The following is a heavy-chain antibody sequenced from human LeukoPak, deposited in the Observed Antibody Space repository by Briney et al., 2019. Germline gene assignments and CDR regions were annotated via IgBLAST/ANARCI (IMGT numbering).Heavy chain of an antibody. J-gene: IGHJ4*02. D-gene: IGHD6-19*01. CDR1: GFTFDDYA. V-gene: IGHV3-9*01. CDR2: IGWISGSI. Sequence: AGRSLRLSCAASGFTFDDYAMHWVRQAPGKGLEWVSGIGWISGSIGYADSVKGRFTISRDNAKNSLYLQMNSLRAEDTALYYCAKDRVGNSRGWYDYWGQGTLVTVSS. CDR3: AKDRVGNSRGWYDY.